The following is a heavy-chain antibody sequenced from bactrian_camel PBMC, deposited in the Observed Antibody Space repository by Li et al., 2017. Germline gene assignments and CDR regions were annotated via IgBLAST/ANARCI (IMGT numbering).Heavy chain of an antibody. D-gene: IGHD5*01. CDR2: VAVRSGRT. CDR1: GTMLSTRY. Sequence: HVQLVESGGGSVQAGGSLTLSCTASGTMLSTRYMGWGWFRQAPGKEREADASVAVRSGRTYYFGNVKGRFTISRDNAKNTLYLQLNSLKTEDTAMYHCAKGLRRVGPSTLIIGARGPRSPSP. J-gene: IGHJ6*01. CDR3: AKGLRRVGPSTLI. V-gene: IGHV3S54*01.